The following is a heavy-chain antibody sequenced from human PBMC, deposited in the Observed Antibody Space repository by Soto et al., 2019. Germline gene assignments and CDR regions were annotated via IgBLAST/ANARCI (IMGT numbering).Heavy chain of an antibody. Sequence: QVQLVQSGAEVKKPGASVKVSCKASGYTFTSYAMHWVRQAPGQRLEWMGWINAGNGNTKYSQKFQGRVTITRDTSASTAYMELSSLRSEDTAVYYCARVGVAVAGVAFDIWGQGTMVTVSS. CDR1: GYTFTSYA. CDR2: INAGNGNT. V-gene: IGHV1-3*01. D-gene: IGHD6-19*01. J-gene: IGHJ3*02. CDR3: ARVGVAVAGVAFDI.